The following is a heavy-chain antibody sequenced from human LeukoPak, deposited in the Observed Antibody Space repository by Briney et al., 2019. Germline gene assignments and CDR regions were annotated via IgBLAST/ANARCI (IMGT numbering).Heavy chain of an antibody. CDR2: IIPIFGTA. CDR3: ARVVESTLLLDY. Sequence: SVKVSCKASGYTFTNYGISWVRQAPGQGLEWMGGIIPIFGTANYAQKFQGRVTITADESTSTAYMELSRLRSDDAAVYFCARVVESTLLLDYWGQGTLVTVSS. D-gene: IGHD2/OR15-2a*01. V-gene: IGHV1-69*13. CDR1: GYTFTNYG. J-gene: IGHJ4*02.